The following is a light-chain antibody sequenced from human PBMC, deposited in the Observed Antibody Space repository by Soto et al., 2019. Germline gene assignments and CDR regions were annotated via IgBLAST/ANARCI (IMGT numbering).Light chain of an antibody. CDR3: QQYGDSPYT. CDR2: GAS. Sequence: EIVLTQSPGTLSLSPGERDTLSCRASQSIDSAYLAWYQQKPGQPPRLLIYGASSRATGIPDRFSGSGSGTDFTLTISRLEPEDFAMYYCQQYGDSPYTFGQGTKLEIK. J-gene: IGKJ2*01. CDR1: QSIDSAY. V-gene: IGKV3-20*01.